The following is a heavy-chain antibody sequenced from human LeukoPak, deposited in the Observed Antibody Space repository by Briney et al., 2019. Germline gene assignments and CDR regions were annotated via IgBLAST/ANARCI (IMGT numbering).Heavy chain of an antibody. V-gene: IGHV3-11*04. CDR1: GFTFSDYY. CDR2: ISNSGGTI. D-gene: IGHD3-10*01. CDR3: ARDPPGGYYFHI. Sequence: GGSLRLSCAASGFTFSDYYMSWIRQAPGKGLEWLSYISNSGGTIYYADSVKGRFTISRDNAKSSLYLQMNSLIAEDTAVYYCARDPPGGYYFHIWGQGTMVTVSS. J-gene: IGHJ3*02.